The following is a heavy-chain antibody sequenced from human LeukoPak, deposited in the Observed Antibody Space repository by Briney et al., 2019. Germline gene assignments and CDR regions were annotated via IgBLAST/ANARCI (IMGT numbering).Heavy chain of an antibody. V-gene: IGHV3-30*02. CDR3: AKEVRDLPYDL. CDR2: VQYDGVDK. Sequence: GGSLRLSCAASGFTFSYYGMHWVRQAPGKGLEWVAFVQYDGVDKFYAESVKGRFTISRDNSKNTLYLHMNSLRTEDTAVYYCAKEVRDLPYDLWGQGTLVTVSS. J-gene: IGHJ5*02. D-gene: IGHD3-10*01. CDR1: GFTFSYYG.